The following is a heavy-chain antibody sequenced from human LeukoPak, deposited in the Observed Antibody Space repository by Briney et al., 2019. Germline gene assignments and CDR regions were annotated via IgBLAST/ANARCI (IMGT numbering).Heavy chain of an antibody. CDR2: IKDKKYSGTT. CDR1: GLTFSNTW. D-gene: IGHD3-22*01. V-gene: IGHV3-15*01. J-gene: IGHJ4*02. CDR3: TSAPGDSFGYGTDY. Sequence: GGSLRLSCAASGLTFSNTWMSWVRQAPGKGLEWVGRIKDKKYSGTTGYAAPVKGRFTISRDDSTNTLYLQMNSLKTEDTAVYYCTSAPGDSFGYGTDYWGQGALVTVSS.